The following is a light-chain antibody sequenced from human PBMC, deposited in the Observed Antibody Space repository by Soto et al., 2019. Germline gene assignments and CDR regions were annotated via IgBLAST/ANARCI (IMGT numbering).Light chain of an antibody. CDR3: QQYNNLWT. CDR2: DAS. J-gene: IGKJ1*01. V-gene: IGKV1-5*01. CDR1: QSISSW. Sequence: DIQMTQSPSALSASVGDRVTITCRASQSISSWLAWYQQKPGKAPRLLIHDASYLERGVPSRFSGSGSGTESTLTISDLQPDDLGTDYCQQYNNLWTFGPGTKVDI.